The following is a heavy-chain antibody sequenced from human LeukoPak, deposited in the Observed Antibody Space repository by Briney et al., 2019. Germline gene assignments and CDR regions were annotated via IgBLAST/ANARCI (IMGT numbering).Heavy chain of an antibody. V-gene: IGHV1-8*01. J-gene: IGHJ6*02. CDR2: MNPNSGNT. Sequence: ASVKVSCKASGYTFTSYDINWVRQATGQGLEWMGWMNPNSGNTGYAQKFQGRVTMTRNTSISTAYMELSSLRSEDTAVYYCARSAYSYGYLNYYYGMDVWGQGTTVTVSS. CDR1: GYTFTSYD. CDR3: ARSAYSYGYLNYYYGMDV. D-gene: IGHD5-18*01.